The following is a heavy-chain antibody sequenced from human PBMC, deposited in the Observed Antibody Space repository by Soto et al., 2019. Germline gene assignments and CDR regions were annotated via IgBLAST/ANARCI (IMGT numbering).Heavy chain of an antibody. J-gene: IGHJ4*02. V-gene: IGHV3-23*01. D-gene: IGHD6-19*01. CDR2: ISGSGGST. CDR1: GFPFSSYA. CDR3: AKGSSGWYERFDY. Sequence: GGSLRLSCAASGFPFSSYAMSWVRQAPGKGLEWVSAISGSGGSTYYADSVKGRFTISRDNSKTTLYLQMNSLRAEDTAVYYCAKGSSGWYERFDYWGQGTLVTVSS.